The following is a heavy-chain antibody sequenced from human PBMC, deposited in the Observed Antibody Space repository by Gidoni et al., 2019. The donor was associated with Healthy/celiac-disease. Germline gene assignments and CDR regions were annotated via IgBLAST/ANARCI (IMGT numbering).Heavy chain of an antibody. V-gene: IGHV3-21*01. D-gene: IGHD4-17*01. Sequence: EVQLVESGGGLVKPGGSLRLDCATYDFTFSSYSMNWVLQAPGKGLEWVSSIRSSSSYIYYADSVKGRFTISRDNAKNSLYLQMNSLRAEDTAVYYCARPTVTDYFFDYWGQGTLVTVSS. CDR1: DFTFSSYS. CDR2: IRSSSSYI. CDR3: ARPTVTDYFFDY. J-gene: IGHJ4*02.